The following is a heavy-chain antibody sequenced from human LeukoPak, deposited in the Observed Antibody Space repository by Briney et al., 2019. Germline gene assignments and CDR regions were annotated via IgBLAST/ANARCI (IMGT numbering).Heavy chain of an antibody. CDR3: AREGYCSSTSCPGNWFDP. Sequence: SETLSLTCTVSGGSISSGGYYWSWIRQHPGKGLEWLGYIYYSGSTYYSPSLKSRVTISVDTSKNQFSLKLSSVTAADTAVYYCAREGYCSSTSCPGNWFDPWGQGTLVTVSS. V-gene: IGHV4-31*03. J-gene: IGHJ5*02. CDR2: IYYSGST. D-gene: IGHD2-2*01. CDR1: GGSISSGGYY.